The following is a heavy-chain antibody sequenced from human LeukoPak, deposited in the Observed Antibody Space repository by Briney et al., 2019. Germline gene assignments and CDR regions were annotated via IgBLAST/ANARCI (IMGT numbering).Heavy chain of an antibody. V-gene: IGHV4-34*01. CDR2: INHSGST. CDR3: ARRGANYYGSAKHFDY. D-gene: IGHD3-10*01. Sequence: SETLSLTCAVYGGSFSGYYWSWIRQPPGKGLEWIGEINHSGSTNYNPSLKSRVTISVDTSKNQFSLKLSSVTAADTAVYYCARRGANYYGSAKHFDYWGQGTLVTVSS. J-gene: IGHJ4*02. CDR1: GGSFSGYY.